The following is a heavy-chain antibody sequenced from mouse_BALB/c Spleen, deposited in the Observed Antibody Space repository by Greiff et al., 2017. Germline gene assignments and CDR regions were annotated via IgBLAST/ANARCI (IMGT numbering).Heavy chain of an antibody. CDR3: ARQGGYDGDYYAMDY. V-gene: IGHV5-6*01. Sequence: EVQGVESGGDLVKPGGSLKLSCAASGFTFSSYGMSWVRQTPDKRLEWVATISSGGSYTYYPDSVKGRFTISRDNAKNTLYLQMSSLKSEDTAMYYCARQGGYDGDYYAMDYWGQGTSVTVSS. D-gene: IGHD2-2*01. CDR1: GFTFSSYG. J-gene: IGHJ4*01. CDR2: ISSGGSYT.